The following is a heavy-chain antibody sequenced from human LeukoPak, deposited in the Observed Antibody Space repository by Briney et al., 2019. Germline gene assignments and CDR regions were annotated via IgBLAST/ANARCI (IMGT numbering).Heavy chain of an antibody. D-gene: IGHD3-3*01. J-gene: IGHJ4*02. CDR1: GYSIRSCYY. Sequence: PSETLSLTCTVSGYSIRSCYYWGWIRQPPRKGLGLVGIIYHSRSTYYNPSLKSRVTISVDTSKNQFSLKLSSVTAADTAVYYCARVIRPRITIFGVVIEGFYDWGQRTPVT. CDR2: IYHSRST. CDR3: ARVIRPRITIFGVVIEGFYD. V-gene: IGHV4-38-2*02.